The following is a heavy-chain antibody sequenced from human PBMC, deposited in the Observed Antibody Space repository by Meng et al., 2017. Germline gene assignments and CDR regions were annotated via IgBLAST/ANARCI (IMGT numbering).Heavy chain of an antibody. D-gene: IGHD3-10*01. V-gene: IGHV3-30*01. J-gene: IGHJ4*02. Sequence: QVQLVEAGGGVVQPGRSLRLSCAASGFTFSSYAMHWVRQAPGKGLEWVAVISYDGSNKYYADSVKGRFTISRDNSKNTLYLQMNSLRAEDTAVYYCAREGVEVRGVSLDYWGQGTLVTGSS. CDR2: ISYDGSNK. CDR3: AREGVEVRGVSLDY. CDR1: GFTFSSYA.